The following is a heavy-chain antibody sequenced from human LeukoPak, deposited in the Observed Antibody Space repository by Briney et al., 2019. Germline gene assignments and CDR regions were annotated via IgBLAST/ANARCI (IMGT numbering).Heavy chain of an antibody. Sequence: SETLSLTCAVSGGSISSSNWWSWVRQPPGKGLEWIGEIYHSGSTNYNPSLKSRVTISVDTSKNQFSLKLSSVTAADTAVYYRARDVPRRITMIVVVTGDAFDIWGQGTMVTVSS. J-gene: IGHJ3*02. V-gene: IGHV4-4*02. CDR2: IYHSGST. D-gene: IGHD3-22*01. CDR3: ARDVPRRITMIVVVTGDAFDI. CDR1: GGSISSSNW.